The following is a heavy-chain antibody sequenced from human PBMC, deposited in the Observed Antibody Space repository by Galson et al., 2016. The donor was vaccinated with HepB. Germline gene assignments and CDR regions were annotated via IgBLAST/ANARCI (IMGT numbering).Heavy chain of an antibody. V-gene: IGHV3-53*01. J-gene: IGHJ4*02. CDR3: ARRGINWGFFDY. D-gene: IGHD7-27*01. CDR2: IHSGGGA. CDR1: GFTVSSNY. Sequence: SLRLSCAASGFTVSSNYMNWVRQPPGKGLEWVSFIHSGGGAYYTHSVKGRFTISTDNSKNTLYLQMNSLRAEDTAIYYCARRGINWGFFDYWGQGTLVTVSS.